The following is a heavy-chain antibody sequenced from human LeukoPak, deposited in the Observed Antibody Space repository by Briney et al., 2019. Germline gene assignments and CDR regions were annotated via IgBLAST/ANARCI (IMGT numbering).Heavy chain of an antibody. CDR1: GGTFSSYA. CDR3: AGETSQENPPYCSSTSCPNWFDP. CDR2: IIPIFGTA. D-gene: IGHD2-2*01. Sequence: ASVKVSCKASGGTFSSYAISWVRQAPGQGLEWMGGIIPIFGTANYAQKFQGRVTITADESTSTAYMELSSLRSEDTAVYYSAGETSQENPPYCSSTSCPNWFDPWGQGTLVTVS. J-gene: IGHJ5*02. V-gene: IGHV1-69*13.